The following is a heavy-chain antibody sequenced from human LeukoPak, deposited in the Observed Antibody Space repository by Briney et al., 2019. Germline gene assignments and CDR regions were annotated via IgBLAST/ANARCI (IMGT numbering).Heavy chain of an antibody. CDR3: ARDHPKIAGRGYDY. Sequence: GGSLRLSCAASGFTFSSYSMTWVRQAPVKGLEWVSYISSSSSTIYYADSVKGRFTISRDNAKNSLYLQMNSLRAEDTAVYYCARDHPKIAGRGYDYWGQGTLVTVSS. J-gene: IGHJ4*02. CDR1: GFTFSSYS. V-gene: IGHV3-48*01. CDR2: ISSSSSTI. D-gene: IGHD3-22*01.